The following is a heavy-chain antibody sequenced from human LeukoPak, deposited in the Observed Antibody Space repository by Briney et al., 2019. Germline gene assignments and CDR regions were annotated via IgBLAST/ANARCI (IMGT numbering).Heavy chain of an antibody. V-gene: IGHV3-23*01. Sequence: GGSLRLSCAASGFAFSSYAMNWVRQGPGQGREWVSNISGSGGSTYYADSLKGRITSSRDNSKNTLYLQMNSLRAEATAVYHCAKERGYTSGLGSLDYWGQGTLVTVSS. CDR1: GFAFSSYA. J-gene: IGHJ4*02. CDR2: ISGSGGST. CDR3: AKERGYTSGLGSLDY. D-gene: IGHD6-19*01.